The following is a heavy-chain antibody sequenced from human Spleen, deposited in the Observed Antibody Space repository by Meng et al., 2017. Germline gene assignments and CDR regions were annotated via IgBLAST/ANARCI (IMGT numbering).Heavy chain of an antibody. CDR3: ARVTTVTSYFDY. V-gene: IGHV4-31*03. J-gene: IGHJ4*02. D-gene: IGHD4-17*01. CDR2: IYYSRST. Sequence: SETLSLTCTVSGGSISSGGYYWNWIRQHPGKGLEWIGYIYYSRSTYYNPSLKSRVTISVDTSENQFSLKLNSVTAADTAVYYCARVTTVTSYFDYWGQGKLVTVSS. CDR1: GGSISSGGYY.